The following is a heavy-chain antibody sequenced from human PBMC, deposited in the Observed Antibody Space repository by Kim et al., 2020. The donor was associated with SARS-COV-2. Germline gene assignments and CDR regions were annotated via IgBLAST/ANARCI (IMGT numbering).Heavy chain of an antibody. CDR3: ATSPLSSYYGMDV. V-gene: IGHV3-9*01. CDR2: ISWNSGSI. J-gene: IGHJ6*02. CDR1: GFTFDDYA. Sequence: GGSLRLSCAASGFTFDDYAIHWVRQAPGKGLEWVSGISWNSGSIGYADSVKGRFTISRDNAKNSLYLQMNSLRAEDTALYYCATSPLSSYYGMDVWGQGTTVTVSS.